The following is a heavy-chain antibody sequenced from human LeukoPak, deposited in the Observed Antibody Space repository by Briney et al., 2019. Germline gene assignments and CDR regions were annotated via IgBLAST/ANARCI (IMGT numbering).Heavy chain of an antibody. CDR3: ARTTAKASTPYFDY. CDR1: GFTFSSYS. Sequence: GGSLRLSCAASGFTFSSYSMNWVRQAPGKGLEWVSYISSSSSTIYYADSVKGRFTISRDNAKNSLYLQMNSLRAEDTAVYYCARTTAKASTPYFDYWGQGTLVTVSS. J-gene: IGHJ4*02. D-gene: IGHD4-11*01. CDR2: ISSSSSTI. V-gene: IGHV3-48*01.